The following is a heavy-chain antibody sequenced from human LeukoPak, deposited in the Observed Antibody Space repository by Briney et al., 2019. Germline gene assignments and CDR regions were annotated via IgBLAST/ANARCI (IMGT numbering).Heavy chain of an antibody. V-gene: IGHV3-7*01. Sequence: GGSLRLSCAASGFTFSTYSMSWVRQAPGEGLDWVASINQDGSAEYYVDSVRGRFTISRDNAKNSLYLQVTSLRVDDTAVYYCVRLFGGVTTFDYWGQGTLVTVSS. CDR2: INQDGSAE. CDR3: VRLFGGVTTFDY. J-gene: IGHJ4*02. D-gene: IGHD4-17*01. CDR1: GFTFSTYS.